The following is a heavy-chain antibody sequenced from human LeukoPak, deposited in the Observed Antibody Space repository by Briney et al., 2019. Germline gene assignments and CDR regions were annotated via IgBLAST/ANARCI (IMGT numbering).Heavy chain of an antibody. Sequence: SETLSLTCTVSGGSISSYYWGWIRQPPGKGLEWIGSIYYSGSTYYNPSLKSRVTISVDTSKNQFSLKLSSVTAADTAVYYCARQKRFLEWFRGYYYMDVWGKGTTVTVSS. CDR1: GGSISSYY. CDR2: IYYSGST. D-gene: IGHD3-3*01. CDR3: ARQKRFLEWFRGYYYMDV. V-gene: IGHV4-39*01. J-gene: IGHJ6*03.